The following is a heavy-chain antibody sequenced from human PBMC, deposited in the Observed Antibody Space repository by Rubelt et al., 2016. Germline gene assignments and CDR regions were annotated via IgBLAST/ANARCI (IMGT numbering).Heavy chain of an antibody. D-gene: IGHD3-22*01. Sequence: QAQLVQSGAEVKKPGSSVKVSCKASGGTFSSYAINWVRQATGQGLEWMGWMNPNSGNTGYAQKFQGRVTISADKSTSTAYMGLGSLRSEDTAVYYCARDRLLDDSSGGDAFDIWGQGTMVTVSS. CDR3: ARDRLLDDSSGGDAFDI. CDR2: MNPNSGNT. V-gene: IGHV1-8*02. J-gene: IGHJ3*02. CDR1: GGTFSSYA.